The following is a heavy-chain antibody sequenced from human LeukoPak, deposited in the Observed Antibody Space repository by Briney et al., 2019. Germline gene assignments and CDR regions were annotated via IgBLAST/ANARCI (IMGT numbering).Heavy chain of an antibody. CDR2: ITGSGANT. CDR1: GFSFSTYS. CDR3: YYCDSSGFYPQTKIDY. D-gene: IGHD3-22*01. V-gene: IGHV3-23*01. J-gene: IGHJ4*02. Sequence: GGSLTLSCAGSGFSFSTYSMNCVRQAPGKGLEWVSGITGSGANTYYADSVKGRFTISRDNSKNTLYLRMNSLRAEDTAVYYCYYCDSSGFYPQTKIDYWGQGTLVTVSS.